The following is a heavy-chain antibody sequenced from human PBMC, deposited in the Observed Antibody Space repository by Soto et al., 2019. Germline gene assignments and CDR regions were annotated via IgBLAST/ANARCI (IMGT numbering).Heavy chain of an antibody. J-gene: IGHJ6*03. CDR1: GGSISSYY. CDR2: IYYSGST. D-gene: IGHD4-17*01. Sequence: SETLSLTCTVSGGSISSYYWSWIRQPPGKGLEWIGYIYYSGSTNYNPSLKSRVTISVDTSKNQFSLKLSSVTAADTAVYYCATDDYGDYVSSRRPYYYYCYMDVWGKGTTVTVSS. CDR3: ATDDYGDYVSSRRPYYYYCYMDV. V-gene: IGHV4-59*01.